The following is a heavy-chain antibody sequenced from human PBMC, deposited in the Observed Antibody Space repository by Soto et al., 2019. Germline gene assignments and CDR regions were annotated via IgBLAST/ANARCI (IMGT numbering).Heavy chain of an antibody. CDR1: GFSFSDHY. CDR2: SRNRPNSYRP. Sequence: EVQLVESGGGLVQPGGSLRLSCAASGFSFSDHYMDWLRQAPGKGLEWVGRSRNRPNSYRPEYAASVKGRFTISRDESEKSLYLQMNSVQTEDTAVYYCARVSTYRGDLSFDYWGQGILVTVSS. D-gene: IGHD3-10*01. J-gene: IGHJ4*02. V-gene: IGHV3-72*01. CDR3: ARVSTYRGDLSFDY.